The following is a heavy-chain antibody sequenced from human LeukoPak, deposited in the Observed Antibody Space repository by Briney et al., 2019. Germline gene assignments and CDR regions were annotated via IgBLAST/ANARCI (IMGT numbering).Heavy chain of an antibody. CDR1: GLTFSRYW. CDR2: IDSDGTNR. Sequence: GGSLRLSCAASGLTFSRYWMHWVRQAPGKGLVWVSRIDSDGTNRDYADSVKGRFTISRDNAKNSLYLQMNSLRAEDTAVYYCARERFLEWLPRGFDYWGQGTLVTVSS. V-gene: IGHV3-74*01. D-gene: IGHD3-3*01. J-gene: IGHJ4*02. CDR3: ARERFLEWLPRGFDY.